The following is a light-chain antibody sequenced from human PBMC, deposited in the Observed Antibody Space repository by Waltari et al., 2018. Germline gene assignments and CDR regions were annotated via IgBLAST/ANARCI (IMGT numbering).Light chain of an antibody. Sequence: QLALTQSPSASASLGASDKLTCTLSSGHSDYSIAWHQQQPEKGPRYLMKLDSDGSHTMGDGIPHRFSGSSSGAERYLTISSLQYEDEADYYCQTWGTGFVVFGGGTKLTVL. CDR3: QTWGTGFVV. V-gene: IGLV4-69*01. J-gene: IGLJ2*01. CDR1: SGHSDYS. CDR2: LDSDGSH.